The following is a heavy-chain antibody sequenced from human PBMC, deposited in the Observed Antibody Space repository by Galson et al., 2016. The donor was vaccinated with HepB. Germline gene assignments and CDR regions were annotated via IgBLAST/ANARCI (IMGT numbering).Heavy chain of an antibody. D-gene: IGHD1-1*01. CDR2: ISAYNGNT. CDR3: ARDLKLEPWPHI. Sequence: SVKVSCKASGYTFTSYGISWVRQAPGQGLEWMGWISAYNGNTNYAQKLQGRVTMTTDTSTSTAYMALGSLRSDDTAVYYCARDLKLEPWPHIWGQGTLVTVSS. CDR1: GYTFTSYG. V-gene: IGHV1-18*01. J-gene: IGHJ4*02.